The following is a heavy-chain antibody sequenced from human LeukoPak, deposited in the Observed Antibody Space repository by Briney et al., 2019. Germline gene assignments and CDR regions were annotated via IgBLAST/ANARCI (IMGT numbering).Heavy chain of an antibody. CDR1: GFTLSSYA. V-gene: IGHV3-23*01. J-gene: IGHJ4*02. Sequence: GGSLRLSCAASGFTLSSYAMSWVRQAPGKGLERVSGISGSGGSTYYADSVKGRFSISRDNSKSTLYLELNSPRAEDTAGYYCSKGRGQWLAAINYWGQGTLVTVSS. CDR2: ISGSGGST. D-gene: IGHD6-19*01. CDR3: SKGRGQWLAAINY.